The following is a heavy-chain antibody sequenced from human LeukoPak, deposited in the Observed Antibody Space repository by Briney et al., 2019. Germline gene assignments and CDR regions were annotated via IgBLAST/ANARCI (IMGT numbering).Heavy chain of an antibody. CDR1: GFSFSAYY. CDR3: ARAVRGGADTY. J-gene: IGHJ4*02. Sequence: GGSLRLSCAASGFSFSAYYMNWVRQAPGKGPEWLTNINQAGSVQNYVDSVRGRFTISRDNAKNSLFLQMNSLRAEDTAVYYCARAVRGGADTYWGQGTLVAVSS. V-gene: IGHV3-7*04. D-gene: IGHD3-10*02. CDR2: INQAGSVQ.